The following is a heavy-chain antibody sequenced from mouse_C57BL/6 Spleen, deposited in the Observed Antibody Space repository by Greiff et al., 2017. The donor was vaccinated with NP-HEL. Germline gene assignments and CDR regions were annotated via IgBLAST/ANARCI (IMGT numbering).Heavy chain of an antibody. Sequence: VKLVESGPGLVQPSQSLSITCTVSGFSLTSYGVHWVRQSPGKGLEWLGVIWSGGSTDYNAAFISRLSISKDNSKSQVFFKMNRLQADDTAIYYCARGGTTVVAWYFDVWGTGTTVTVSS. CDR3: ARGGTTVVAWYFDV. J-gene: IGHJ1*03. V-gene: IGHV2-2*01. CDR1: GFSLTSYG. D-gene: IGHD1-1*01. CDR2: IWSGGST.